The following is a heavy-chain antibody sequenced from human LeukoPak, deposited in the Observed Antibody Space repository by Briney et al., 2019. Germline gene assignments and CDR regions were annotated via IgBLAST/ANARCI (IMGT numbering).Heavy chain of an antibody. CDR3: ARRYNSSWKHDY. D-gene: IGHD6-13*01. Sequence: GESLKISCKGSGYSFTSYWISWVRQMPGKGLEWMGRIDPSDSYTNYSPSFQGHVTISADKSISTAYLQWSSLKASDTAMYYFARRYNSSWKHDYWGRGTLVTVS. J-gene: IGHJ4*02. CDR1: GYSFTSYW. V-gene: IGHV5-10-1*01. CDR2: IDPSDSYT.